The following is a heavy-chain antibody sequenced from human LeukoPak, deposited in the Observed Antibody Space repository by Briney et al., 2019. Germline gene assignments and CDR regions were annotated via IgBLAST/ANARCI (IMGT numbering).Heavy chain of an antibody. Sequence: GGSLRLSCAASGFTFSSYSMNWVRQAPGKGLEWVSYISSSGSTIYYSDSVKGRFTISRDSAKNSLYLQMNSLRAEDTALYYCARAPSSSNLLVFDFWGQGTLVTVSS. V-gene: IGHV3-48*04. D-gene: IGHD6-13*01. J-gene: IGHJ4*02. CDR2: ISSSGSTI. CDR3: ARAPSSSNLLVFDF. CDR1: GFTFSSYS.